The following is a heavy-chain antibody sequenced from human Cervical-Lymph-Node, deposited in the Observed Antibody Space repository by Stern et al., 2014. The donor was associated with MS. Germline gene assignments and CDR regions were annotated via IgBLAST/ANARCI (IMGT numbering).Heavy chain of an antibody. CDR2: IYPYDSDT. V-gene: IGHV5-51*01. J-gene: IGHJ4*02. CDR3: ARHVQGFDY. CDR1: GYSFTIYY. Sequence: EMQLVESGAEVKNPGESLKISCKLSGYSFTIYYIAWVRQMPGKDLEWMGVIYPYDSDTTYSPDLQGQVTISADQSITTACLQWSSLRASDTAMYYCARHVQGFDYWGQGTLVTVSS.